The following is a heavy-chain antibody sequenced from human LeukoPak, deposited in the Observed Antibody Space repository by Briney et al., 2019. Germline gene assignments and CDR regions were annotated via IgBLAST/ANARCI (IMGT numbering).Heavy chain of an antibody. CDR2: VFYSGST. J-gene: IGHJ4*02. CDR1: GGSISSYY. D-gene: IGHD3-22*01. V-gene: IGHV4-59*01. Sequence: PSETLSLTCTVSGGSISSYYWNWIRQPPGKGLEWIGRVFYSGSTNYNPSLKSRVTTSVDTSKNQFSLKLSSVTAADTAVYYCARGGYDSSGYHDNYFDYWGQGTLVTVSS. CDR3: ARGGYDSSGYHDNYFDY.